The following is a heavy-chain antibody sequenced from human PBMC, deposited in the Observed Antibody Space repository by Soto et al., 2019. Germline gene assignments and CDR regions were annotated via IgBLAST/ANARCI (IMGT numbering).Heavy chain of an antibody. CDR1: GFTFSSYG. J-gene: IGHJ4*02. D-gene: IGHD6-6*01. CDR3: AKGAIAARPDY. V-gene: IGHV3-30*18. CDR2: ISYDGSNK. Sequence: QVQLVESGGGVVQPGRSLRLSCAASGFTFSSYGMHWVRQAPGKGLEWVAVISYDGSNKYYADSVKGRFTFSRDNSKNTLYLQMNSLRAEDTAVYYCAKGAIAARPDYWGQGTLVTVSS.